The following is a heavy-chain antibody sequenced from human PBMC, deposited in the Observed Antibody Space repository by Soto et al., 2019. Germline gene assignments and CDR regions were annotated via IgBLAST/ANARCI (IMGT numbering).Heavy chain of an antibody. Sequence: KPSETLSLTCTVSGGSISSSSSYWGWIRQPPGKGLEWIGTIYSGSTYYNPSLKSRVTISVDTSKNQFSLKLSSVAAADTAIYFCATTRGIAVGGSFDYWGQGTLVTVS. CDR2: IYSGST. V-gene: IGHV4-39*01. CDR1: GGSISSSSSY. D-gene: IGHD6-13*01. J-gene: IGHJ4*02. CDR3: ATTRGIAVGGSFDY.